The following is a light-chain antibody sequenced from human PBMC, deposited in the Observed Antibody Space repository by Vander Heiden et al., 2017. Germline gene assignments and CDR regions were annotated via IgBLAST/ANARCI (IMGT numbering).Light chain of an antibody. CDR1: SSNIGAGH. J-gene: IGLJ3*02. CDR2: GTS. Sequence: QSILTQPPPASGPPGQRVTIYCSGSSSNIGAGHVNWYQQLPGAAPKVLIYGTSQRPSGVADRFSGSKSGTSATLAISGLRSDDEADYYCASWDDSLSVVLFGGGTRLTVL. CDR3: ASWDDSLSVVL. V-gene: IGLV1-47*01.